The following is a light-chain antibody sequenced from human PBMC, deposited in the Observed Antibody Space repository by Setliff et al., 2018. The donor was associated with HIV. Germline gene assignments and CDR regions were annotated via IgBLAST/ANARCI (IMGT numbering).Light chain of an antibody. V-gene: IGLV2-8*01. J-gene: IGLJ2*01. CDR1: RNDVGRYNF. CDR3: SSYGGSDNLAI. CDR2: EVN. Sequence: QSVLPQPPSASGCLGQSVTISCTGTRNDVGRYNFVSWYRQYPGKAPKLLIYEVNKRPSGVPDRFSGSKSGNTASLTVSGPQVEDEADYYCSSYGGSDNLAIFGGGTKVTVL.